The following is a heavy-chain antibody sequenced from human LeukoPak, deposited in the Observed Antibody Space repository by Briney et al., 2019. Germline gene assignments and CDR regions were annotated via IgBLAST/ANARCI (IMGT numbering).Heavy chain of an antibody. D-gene: IGHD4-17*01. CDR3: ARGLSYGSDY. CDR2: IYSGAST. CDR1: GFTVNSNY. J-gene: IGHJ4*02. Sequence: GGSLRVFCAASGFTVNSNYMSWVRQAPGKGLEWVSVIYSGASTYYADSVKGRFTISRDKSKNTLYLQMNSLRAEDTAVYYCARGLSYGSDYWGQGTLVTVSS. V-gene: IGHV3-53*01.